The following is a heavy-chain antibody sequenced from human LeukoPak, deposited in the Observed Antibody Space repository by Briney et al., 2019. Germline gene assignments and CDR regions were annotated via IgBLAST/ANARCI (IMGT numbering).Heavy chain of an antibody. CDR2: IIPIFGTA. CDR3: ARAFTRVTMIVVVPDAFDI. Sequence: SVKVSCKASGGTFSSYAISWVRQAPGQGLEWMGRIIPIFGTANYAQKFQGRVTITADESTSTAYMELSSLRSEDTAVYYCARAFTRVTMIVVVPDAFDIWGQGTMVTVSS. J-gene: IGHJ3*02. V-gene: IGHV1-69*13. CDR1: GGTFSSYA. D-gene: IGHD3-22*01.